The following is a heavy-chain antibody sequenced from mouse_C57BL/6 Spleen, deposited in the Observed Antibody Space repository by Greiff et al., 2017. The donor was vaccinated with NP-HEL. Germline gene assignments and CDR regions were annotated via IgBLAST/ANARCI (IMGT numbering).Heavy chain of an antibody. CDR1: GFTFSSYA. CDR2: ISDGGSYT. CDR3: ARGRTVYDYDFAY. Sequence: EVQLVESGGGLVKPGGSLKLSCAASGFTFSSYAMSWVRQTPEKRLEWVATISDGGSYTYYPDNVKGRFTISRDNAKNNLYLQMSHLKSEDTAMYYCARGRTVYDYDFAYWGQGTLVTVSA. J-gene: IGHJ3*01. D-gene: IGHD2-4*01. V-gene: IGHV5-4*01.